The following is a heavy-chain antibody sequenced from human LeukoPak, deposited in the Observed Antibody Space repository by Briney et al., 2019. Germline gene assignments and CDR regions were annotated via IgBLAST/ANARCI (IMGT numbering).Heavy chain of an antibody. D-gene: IGHD2-2*01. CDR2: INPNSGGT. V-gene: IGHV1-2*02. CDR3: ARACDIVVVPAAMGFDY. Sequence: GASVKVSCKASGYTFAGYYMHWVRQAPGQGLEWMGWINPNSGGTNYAQKFQGRVTMTRDTSISTAYMELSRLRSDDTAVYYCARACDIVVVPAAMGFDYWGQGTLVTVSS. CDR1: GYTFAGYY. J-gene: IGHJ4*02.